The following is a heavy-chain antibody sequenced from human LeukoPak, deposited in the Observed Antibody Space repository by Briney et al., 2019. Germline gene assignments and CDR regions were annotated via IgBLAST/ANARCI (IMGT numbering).Heavy chain of an antibody. CDR1: GFTFNSYG. CDR2: IRYDGNKK. Sequence: GGSLRLSCAASGFTFNSYGMHWVRQAPGKGLEWVAFIRYDGNKKYYADSVKGRFTISRDNSKNTLYLQMNSLRVEDTAVYYCARATYYYDSSGYEGGFDYWGQGTLVTVSS. D-gene: IGHD3-22*01. CDR3: ARATYYYDSSGYEGGFDY. J-gene: IGHJ4*02. V-gene: IGHV3-30*02.